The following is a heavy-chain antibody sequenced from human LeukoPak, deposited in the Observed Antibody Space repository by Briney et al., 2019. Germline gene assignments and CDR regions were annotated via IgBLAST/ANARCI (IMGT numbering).Heavy chain of an antibody. CDR3: AKLMNTAIVDYY. CDR2: IYHSGST. D-gene: IGHD5-18*01. J-gene: IGHJ4*02. CDR1: GYSISSGYY. Sequence: SETLSLTCAVSGYSISSGYYWGWIRQPPGKGLEWIGSIYHSGSTYYNPSLKSRVTISVDTSKNQFSLKLSSVTAADTAVYYCAKLMNTAIVDYYWGQGTLVTVSS. V-gene: IGHV4-38-2*01.